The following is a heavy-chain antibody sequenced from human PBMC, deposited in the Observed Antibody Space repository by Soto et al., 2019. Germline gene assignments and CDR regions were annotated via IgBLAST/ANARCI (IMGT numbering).Heavy chain of an antibody. Sequence: SETLSLTCSLSGASITSTTYFWAWIRQPPGKGLEWVGSIYYGGKTHYNPSLKSRTTISVDRSRNQFSLQVSSVTAADTAVYHCAKNLPRTGRFDYWGQGTVVTVSS. CDR3: AKNLPRTGRFDY. CDR1: GASITSTTYF. V-gene: IGHV4-39*01. J-gene: IGHJ4*02. CDR2: IYYGGKT.